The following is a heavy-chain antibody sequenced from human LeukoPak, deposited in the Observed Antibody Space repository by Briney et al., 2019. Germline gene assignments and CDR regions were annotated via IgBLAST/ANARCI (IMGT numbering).Heavy chain of an antibody. J-gene: IGHJ3*02. Sequence: PSETLSLTCAVYGGSFSGYYWSWIRQPPGKGLEWIGEINHSGSTNYNPSLKSRVTISVDTSKNQFSLKLSSVTAADTAVYYCARSPRLSSSWYRVDAFDIWGQGTMVTVSS. V-gene: IGHV4-34*01. D-gene: IGHD6-13*01. CDR3: ARSPRLSSSWYRVDAFDI. CDR1: GGSFSGYY. CDR2: INHSGST.